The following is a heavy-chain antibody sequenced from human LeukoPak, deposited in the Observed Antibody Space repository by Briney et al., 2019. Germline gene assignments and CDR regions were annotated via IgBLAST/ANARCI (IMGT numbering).Heavy chain of an antibody. CDR3: ARGGYSGYDYREPFDY. Sequence: EASVKVSCKASGGTFSSYAISWVRQAPGQGLEWMGGIIPIFGTANYAQKFQGRVTITTDESTSTAYMELSSLRSEDTAVYYCARGGYSGYDYREPFDYWGQGTLVTVSS. V-gene: IGHV1-69*05. CDR2: IIPIFGTA. J-gene: IGHJ4*02. D-gene: IGHD5-12*01. CDR1: GGTFSSYA.